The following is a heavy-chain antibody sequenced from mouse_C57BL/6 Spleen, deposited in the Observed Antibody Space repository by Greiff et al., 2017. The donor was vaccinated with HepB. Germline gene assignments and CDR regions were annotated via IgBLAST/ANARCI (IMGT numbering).Heavy chain of an antibody. Sequence: VQLQQSGPELVKPGASVKISCKASGYTFTDYYMNWVKQSHGKSLEWIGDINPNNGGTSYNQKFKGKATLTVDKSSSTAYMELRSLTSEDSAVYYCANYYEYFDVWGTGTTVTVSS. D-gene: IGHD1-1*01. CDR1: GYTFTDYY. J-gene: IGHJ1*03. CDR3: ANYYEYFDV. V-gene: IGHV1-26*01. CDR2: INPNNGGT.